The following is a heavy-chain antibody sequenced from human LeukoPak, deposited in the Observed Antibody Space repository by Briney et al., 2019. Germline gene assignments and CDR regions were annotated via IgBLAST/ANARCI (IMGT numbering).Heavy chain of an antibody. CDR2: ISYDGNNK. J-gene: IGHJ4*02. CDR1: GFTFSSYA. CDR3: ARDFSPYTNGWYAGY. Sequence: GGSLRLSCKVSGFTFSSYAIHWVRQAPGKGLEWVAVISYDGNNKYYADSVRGRFTISRDNSKDTLYLQMNSLRAEDTAVYYCARDFSPYTNGWYAGYWGQGTLVTVSS. V-gene: IGHV3-30-3*01. D-gene: IGHD6-19*01.